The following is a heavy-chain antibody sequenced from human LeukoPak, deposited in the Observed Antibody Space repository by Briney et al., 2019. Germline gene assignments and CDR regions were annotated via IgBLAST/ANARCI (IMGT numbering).Heavy chain of an antibody. CDR3: ARGSGIVVDYDY. CDR2: SITYNDNT. V-gene: IGHV1-18*01. D-gene: IGHD2-15*01. J-gene: IGHJ4*02. Sequence: GASVKVSCKASGYSFTSYGINCVRQGPGQPLGWRGWSITYNDNTDYAQKLQDRVTMTTDTSTTTAYMELRSLRSDDTAVYYCARGSGIVVDYDYWGQGTLVTVSS. CDR1: GYSFTSYG.